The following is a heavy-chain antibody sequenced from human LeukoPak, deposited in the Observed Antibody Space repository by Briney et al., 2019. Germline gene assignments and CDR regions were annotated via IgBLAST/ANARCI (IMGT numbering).Heavy chain of an antibody. V-gene: IGHV4-39*01. Sequence: ASETLSLTCTVSGGSISSSSYYWGWIRQPPGKGLEWIGTIYYSGSTYYNPSLKSRVTISVDTSKNQFSLKLSSLTAADTAVYYCASSGSSAYNWFDPWGQGALVTVSS. CDR3: ASSGSSAYNWFDP. CDR2: IYYSGST. J-gene: IGHJ5*02. D-gene: IGHD6-25*01. CDR1: GGSISSSSYY.